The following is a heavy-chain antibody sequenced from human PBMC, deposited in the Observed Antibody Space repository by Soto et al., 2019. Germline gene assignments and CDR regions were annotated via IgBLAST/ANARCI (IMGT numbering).Heavy chain of an antibody. CDR2: IIPIFGTA. V-gene: IGHV1-69*13. CDR1: GGTFSSYA. Sequence: GASVKVSCKASGGTFSSYAISWVRQAPGQGLEWMGGIIPIFGTANYAQKFQGRVTITADESTSTAYMELSSLRSEDTAVYYCARVVVSGTVTTDYCYYGMDVWGQGTTVTVAS. J-gene: IGHJ6*02. CDR3: ARVVVSGTVTTDYCYYGMDV. D-gene: IGHD4-4*01.